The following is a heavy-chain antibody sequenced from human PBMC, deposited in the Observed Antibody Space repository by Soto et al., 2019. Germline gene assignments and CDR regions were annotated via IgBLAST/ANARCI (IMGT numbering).Heavy chain of an antibody. CDR3: ARGRGSGSSFYYYGMDV. V-gene: IGHV4-59*01. D-gene: IGHD3-10*01. CDR2: IYYSGST. Sequence: PSETLSLTCTVSGGSINSYYWSWIRQPPGKGLEWIGYIYYSGSTNYNPSLQSRVTISVDTSKNQFSLKLRSVTAADTAVYYCARGRGSGSSFYYYGMDVWGQGTTVTVSS. CDR1: GGSINSYY. J-gene: IGHJ6*02.